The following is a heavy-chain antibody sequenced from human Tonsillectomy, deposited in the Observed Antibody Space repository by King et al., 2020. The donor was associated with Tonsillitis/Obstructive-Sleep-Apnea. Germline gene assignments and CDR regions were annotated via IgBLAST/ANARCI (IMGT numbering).Heavy chain of an antibody. V-gene: IGHV3-48*02. J-gene: IGHJ4*02. D-gene: IGHD6-13*01. CDR1: GFTFSSYS. Sequence: EVQLVESGGGLVQPGGSLRLSCAASGFTFSSYSMNWVRQAPGKGLEWVSYISSSSSTIYYADSLKGRFTISRDNAKNSLYLQMNSLRDEDTAVYYCARDGYSSSWYYFDYWGQGTLVTVSS. CDR3: ARDGYSSSWYYFDY. CDR2: ISSSSSTI.